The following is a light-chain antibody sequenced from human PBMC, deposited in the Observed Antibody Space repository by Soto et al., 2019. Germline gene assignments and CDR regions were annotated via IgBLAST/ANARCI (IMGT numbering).Light chain of an antibody. J-gene: IGLJ1*01. CDR2: TNN. Sequence: QSVLTQPPSASGTPGQRVTISCSGSSSNIGSNTVNWYQQLPGTAPKLLIFTNNQRPSGVPDRFSGPKSGTSGSLAISGLQSEDEADYYCAAWDDSLNGYVFGAGTKVTVL. V-gene: IGLV1-44*01. CDR1: SSNIGSNT. CDR3: AAWDDSLNGYV.